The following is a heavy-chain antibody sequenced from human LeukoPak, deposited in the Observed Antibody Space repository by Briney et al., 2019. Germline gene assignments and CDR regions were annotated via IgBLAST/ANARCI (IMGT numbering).Heavy chain of an antibody. Sequence: PSETLSLTCTVSGGSISSSSYYWGWIRQPPGKGLEWIGSIYYSGSTYYNPSLKSRVTISVDTSKNQFSLKLSSVTAADTAVYYCARLLGYSSSWYPFDYWGQGTLVTVSS. CDR1: GGSISSSSYY. CDR2: IYYSGST. J-gene: IGHJ4*02. V-gene: IGHV4-39*01. CDR3: ARLLGYSSSWYPFDY. D-gene: IGHD6-13*01.